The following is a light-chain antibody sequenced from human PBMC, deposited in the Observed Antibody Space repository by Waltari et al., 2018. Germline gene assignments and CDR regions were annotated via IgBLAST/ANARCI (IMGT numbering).Light chain of an antibody. CDR2: ELS. CDR1: GRDVGKYDY. J-gene: IGLJ3*02. CDR3: SSYAGSHYWV. Sequence: QSALTQPPAASGSPGQSVTISCTGTGRDVGKYDYVSWYQQPPGNAPKLMIYELSKRPSGVPDRFSGSKSGNTASLTVSGLQAEDEADYYCSSYAGSHYWVFGGGTKLTVL. V-gene: IGLV2-8*01.